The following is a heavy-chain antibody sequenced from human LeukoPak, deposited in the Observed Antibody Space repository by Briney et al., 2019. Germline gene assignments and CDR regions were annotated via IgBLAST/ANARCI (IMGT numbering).Heavy chain of an antibody. CDR1: GFTFNTFD. Sequence: AGGSLRLSCAASGFTFNTFDMNWVRQAPGKGPEWFSYISGSGNTMYYADSVKGRFTISRDNATNSLYLQMNSLRAEDTAVYYCARCSGVSCFAPYFDYWGQGALVTVSS. D-gene: IGHD2-15*01. J-gene: IGHJ4*02. CDR3: ARCSGVSCFAPYFDY. CDR2: ISGSGNTM. V-gene: IGHV3-48*03.